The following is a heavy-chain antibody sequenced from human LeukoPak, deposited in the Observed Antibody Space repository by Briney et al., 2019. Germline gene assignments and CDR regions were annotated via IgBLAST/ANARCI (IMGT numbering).Heavy chain of an antibody. Sequence: AETLSLTCAVYGGSFSGYYWSWIRQPPGKGLEWIGEINYSGSTNYNPSLKNRVTISVDTSKNKLCLDLRSVTAAYKAVYYWERGAYIGRTFDYWGQGTLVTVSS. V-gene: IGHV4-34*01. J-gene: IGHJ4*02. CDR3: ERGAYIGRTFDY. D-gene: IGHD3-16*01. CDR1: GGSFSGYY. CDR2: INYSGST.